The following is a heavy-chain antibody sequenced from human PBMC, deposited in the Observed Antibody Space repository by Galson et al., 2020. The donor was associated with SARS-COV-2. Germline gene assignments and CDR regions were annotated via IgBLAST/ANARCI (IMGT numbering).Heavy chain of an antibody. CDR2: IYPADSYT. CDR3: AAPVRGIWSGLDY. J-gene: IGHJ4*02. V-gene: IGHV5-51*01. Sequence: GESLKISCQGSGYRFTSYWIAWVRQMPGKGLEWMGIIYPADSYTKYNPSFQGQVTISVDKSISTAYLQWSSLKASDTAVYYCAAPVRGIWSGLDYWGQGALFTVCS. CDR1: GYRFTSYW. D-gene: IGHD3-3*01.